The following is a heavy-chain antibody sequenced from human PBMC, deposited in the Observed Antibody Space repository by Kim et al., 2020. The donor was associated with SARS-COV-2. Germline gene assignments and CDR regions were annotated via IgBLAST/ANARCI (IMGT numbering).Heavy chain of an antibody. CDR1: GGSISSSSYY. Sequence: SETLSLTCTVSGGSISSSSYYWGWIRQPPGKGLEWIGSIYYSGSTYYNPSLKSRVTISVDTSKNQFSLKLSSVTAADTAVYYCARGESDYYYYYGMDVWG. CDR3: ARGESDYYYYYGMDV. CDR2: IYYSGST. V-gene: IGHV4-39*07. J-gene: IGHJ6*01.